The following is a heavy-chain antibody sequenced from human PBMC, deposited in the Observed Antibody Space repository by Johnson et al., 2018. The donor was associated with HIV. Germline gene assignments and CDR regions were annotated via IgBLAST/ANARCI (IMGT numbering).Heavy chain of an antibody. CDR3: ARDTSGEGRAFDI. CDR2: IRYDGSNK. J-gene: IGHJ3*02. Sequence: QVQLVESGGGVVQPGGSLRLSCAASGFTFSSYGMHWVRQAPGKGLEWVAFIRYDGSNKYYVDSVKGRFTISRDNAKNSLYLQMNSLRAEDTAVYYCARDTSGEGRAFDIWGQGTMVTVSS. D-gene: IGHD3-10*01. V-gene: IGHV3-30*02. CDR1: GFTFSSYG.